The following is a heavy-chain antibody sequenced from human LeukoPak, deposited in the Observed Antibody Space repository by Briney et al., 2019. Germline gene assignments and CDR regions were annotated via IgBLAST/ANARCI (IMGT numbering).Heavy chain of an antibody. V-gene: IGHV4-34*01. CDR1: VGSFSGYY. CDR2: INLSART. CDR3: ASRGMYCYDSSGYPY. Sequence: PSETLSLTCAVYVGSFSGYYWSWIRQPPGKGLEWIGEINLSARTNYNPSLTSRITISVCTSKIQFSLKLSSVTAAETAVYSCASRGMYCYDSSGYPYWGQGILVTVS. D-gene: IGHD3-22*01. J-gene: IGHJ4*02.